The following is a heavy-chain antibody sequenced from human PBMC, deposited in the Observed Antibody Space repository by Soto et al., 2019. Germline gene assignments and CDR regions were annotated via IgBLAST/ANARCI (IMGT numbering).Heavy chain of an antibody. CDR3: ARDLWGYCGTDCYPLDV. CDR1: GGSFSGYY. CDR2: INHSGST. J-gene: IGHJ6*02. V-gene: IGHV4-34*01. Sequence: ETLSLTCAVYGGSFSGYYWSWIRQPPGKGLEWIGEINHSGSTNYNPSLKSRVTISVDTSKNQFSLKLSSVTAADTAVYYCARDLWGYCGTDCYPLDVWGQGTTVTVSS. D-gene: IGHD2-21*02.